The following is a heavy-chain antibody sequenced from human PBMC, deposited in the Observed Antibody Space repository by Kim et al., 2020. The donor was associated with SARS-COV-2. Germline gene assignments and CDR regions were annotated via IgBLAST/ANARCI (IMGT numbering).Heavy chain of an antibody. CDR2: SGDTT. V-gene: IGHV3-23*01. Sequence: SGDTTTYADSVQGRFTVSRDNSKNTLYLQMSSLRAEDPAIYYCANPRQPDYWGQGTLVTVSS. CDR3: ANPRQPDY. D-gene: IGHD6-13*01. J-gene: IGHJ4*02.